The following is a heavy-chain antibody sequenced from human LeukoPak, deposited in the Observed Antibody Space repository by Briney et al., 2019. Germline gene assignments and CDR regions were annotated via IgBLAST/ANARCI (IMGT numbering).Heavy chain of an antibody. Sequence: GGSLRLSCAASGFTFSSNCMSWVRQAPGKGLEWVSLICSGGNTYYADSVKGRFTISRDDSKNTLYLQMSSLRAEDTAVYYCARRYCSGGTCYFFDYWGQGTLVTVSS. CDR3: ARRYCSGGTCYFFDY. J-gene: IGHJ4*02. CDR1: GFTFSSNC. CDR2: ICSGGNT. D-gene: IGHD2-15*01. V-gene: IGHV3-53*01.